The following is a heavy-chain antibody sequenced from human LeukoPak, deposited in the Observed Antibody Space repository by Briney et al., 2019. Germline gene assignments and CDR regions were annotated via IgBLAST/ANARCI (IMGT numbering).Heavy chain of an antibody. J-gene: IGHJ5*02. D-gene: IGHD6-19*01. Sequence: PGRSLRLSCAASGFTFSSYAMHWVRQAPGKGLEWVAVISYDGSNKYYADSVKGRSTISRDNSKNTVYLQMNSLRPEDTAVYYCAKDAYSSGPNWFDPWGQGTLVTVSS. CDR2: ISYDGSNK. CDR1: GFTFSSYA. V-gene: IGHV3-30-3*01. CDR3: AKDAYSSGPNWFDP.